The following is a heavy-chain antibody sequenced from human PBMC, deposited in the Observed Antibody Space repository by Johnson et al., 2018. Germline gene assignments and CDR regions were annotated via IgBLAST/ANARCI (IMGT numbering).Heavy chain of an antibody. Sequence: VQLVESGAEVKKPGASXKVSCKASGYTFTDYYMHWVRQAPGQGLEWMGWINPNSGGTNYAQNFQGRVTMTRDTSISTAYMELSRLRSDDTAVYYCATLTSRYYYYYYMDVWGKGTTVTVSS. D-gene: IGHD1-1*01. CDR3: ATLTSRYYYYYYMDV. V-gene: IGHV1-2*02. CDR1: GYTFTDYY. CDR2: INPNSGGT. J-gene: IGHJ6*03.